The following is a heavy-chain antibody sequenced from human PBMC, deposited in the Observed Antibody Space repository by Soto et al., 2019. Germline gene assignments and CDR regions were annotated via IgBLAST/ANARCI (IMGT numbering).Heavy chain of an antibody. D-gene: IGHD3-3*01. CDR2: IYNSGST. CDR3: ARGSVGDYDFWSGTYARYGMDV. CDR1: GGSISSYY. Sequence: SETLSLTCTVSGGSISSYYWSWIRQPPGKGLEWIAYIYNSGSTNYNPSLKSRVTISLDTSKNQFSLKLNSVTAADGAVYYCARGSVGDYDFWSGTYARYGMDVWGQRTTVIVSS. J-gene: IGHJ6*02. V-gene: IGHV4-59*01.